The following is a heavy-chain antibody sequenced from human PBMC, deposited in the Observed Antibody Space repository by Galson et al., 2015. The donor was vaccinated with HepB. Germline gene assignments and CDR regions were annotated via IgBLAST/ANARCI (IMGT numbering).Heavy chain of an antibody. D-gene: IGHD3-10*01. J-gene: IGHJ4*02. CDR2: ISAYNGNT. CDR1: GYTFTSYG. CDR3: ARGGLITMVRGVPRQKGDY. V-gene: IGHV1-18*01. Sequence: SVKVSCKASGYTFTSYGISWVRQAPGQGFEWMGWISAYNGNTNYAQKLQGRVTMTTDTSTSTAYMELRSLRSDDTAVYYCARGGLITMVRGVPRQKGDYWGQGTLVTVSS.